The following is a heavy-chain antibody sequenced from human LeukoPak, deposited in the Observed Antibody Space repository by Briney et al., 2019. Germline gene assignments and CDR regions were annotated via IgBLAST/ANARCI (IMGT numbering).Heavy chain of an antibody. CDR2: ISSSSSYI. CDR1: GFTFSSYS. CDR3: AKDIFKRPYYYYYGKDV. V-gene: IGHV3-21*04. J-gene: IGHJ6*02. Sequence: KPGGSLRLSCAASGFTFSSYSMNWVRQAPGKGLEWVSSISSSSSYIYYADSVKGRFTISRDNAKNSLYLQMNSLRTEDTALYYCAKDIFKRPYYYYYGKDVWGQGTTVTVSS.